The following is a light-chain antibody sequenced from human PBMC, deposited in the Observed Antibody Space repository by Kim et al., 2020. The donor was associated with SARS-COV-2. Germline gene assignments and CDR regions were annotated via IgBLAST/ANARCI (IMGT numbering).Light chain of an antibody. J-gene: IGKJ3*01. CDR1: QEIGNY. CDR3: QQVNYYPFT. CDR2: AAS. V-gene: IGKV1-9*01. Sequence: GDRVTITCRASQEIGNYLVWYQQKPGRAPKPLIYAASTLQRGVPSRFSGSVSGTDFTLTISSLQPEDFATYHCQQVNYYPFTFGPGTQV.